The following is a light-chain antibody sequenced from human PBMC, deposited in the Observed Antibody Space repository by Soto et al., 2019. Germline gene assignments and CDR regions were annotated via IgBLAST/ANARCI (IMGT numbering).Light chain of an antibody. J-gene: IGLJ2*01. V-gene: IGLV2-8*01. CDR2: EVT. CDR1: SRDVGGYNF. CDR3: SSYAGHNNYV. Sequence: QSVLTQPPSASGSPGQSVTISCTGNSRDVGGYNFVSWYQHHPGKAPKLMIYEVTKRPSGVPDRFSGSKSGNTASLTVSGLQDEDEAYYCGSSYAGHNNYVFGAGTKLTVL.